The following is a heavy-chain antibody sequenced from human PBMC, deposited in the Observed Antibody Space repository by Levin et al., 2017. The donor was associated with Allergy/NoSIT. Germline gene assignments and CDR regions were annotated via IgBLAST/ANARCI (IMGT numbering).Heavy chain of an antibody. CDR1: GFTFSSYG. D-gene: IGHD3-10*01. Sequence: GGSLRLSCAASGFTFSSYGMHWVRQAPGKGLEWVAVISYDGSNKYYADSVKGRFTISRDNSKNTLYLQMNSLRAEDTAVYYCARRGIWFGELLLTLGHWGQGTLVTVSS. CDR3: ARRGIWFGELLLTLGH. J-gene: IGHJ4*02. CDR2: ISYDGSNK. V-gene: IGHV3-30*03.